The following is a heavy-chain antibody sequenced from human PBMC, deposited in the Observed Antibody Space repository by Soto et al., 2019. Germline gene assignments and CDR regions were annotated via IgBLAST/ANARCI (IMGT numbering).Heavy chain of an antibody. D-gene: IGHD3-22*01. CDR2: ISAYNGNT. CDR1: GYTFTSYG. CDR3: ARDRDYYDSSGYFDY. J-gene: IGHJ4*02. Sequence: QVQLVQSGAEVKKPGASVKVSCKASGYTFTSYGISWVRQAPGQGLEWMGWISAYNGNTNYAQKLQGRVTMTTDTSTSTAYMELRSLGSDDTAVYYCARDRDYYDSSGYFDYWGQGTLVTVSS. V-gene: IGHV1-18*01.